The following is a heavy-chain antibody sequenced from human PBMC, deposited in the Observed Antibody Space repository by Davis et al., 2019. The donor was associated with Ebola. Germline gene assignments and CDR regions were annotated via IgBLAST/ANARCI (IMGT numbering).Heavy chain of an antibody. CDR1: GFTFSNAW. D-gene: IGHD4-17*01. V-gene: IGHV3-73*01. Sequence: PGGSLRLSCAASGFTFSNAWMSWVRQAPGKGLEWVGRIRSKANSYATAYAASVKGRFTISRDDSKNTAYLQMNSLKTEDTAVYYCTISTPSTVTTDYWGQGTLVTVSS. CDR2: IRSKANSYAT. CDR3: TISTPSTVTTDY. J-gene: IGHJ4*02.